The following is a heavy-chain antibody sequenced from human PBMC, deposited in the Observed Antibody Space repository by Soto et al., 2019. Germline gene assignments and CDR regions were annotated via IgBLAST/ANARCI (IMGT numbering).Heavy chain of an antibody. J-gene: IGHJ6*02. CDR2: IIPILGVP. Sequence: QVQLVQSGAEVKKPGSSVKVSCKASGGTFSTYTISWVRQAPGQGLEWMGRIIPILGVPNYAEKFQGRVTITADKSTSTAYMELSSLRSEDTAVYYCAIDRKSYITMGRDYGLDVWGQGTTVTVSS. D-gene: IGHD3-10*01. CDR3: AIDRKSYITMGRDYGLDV. V-gene: IGHV1-69*08. CDR1: GGTFSTYT.